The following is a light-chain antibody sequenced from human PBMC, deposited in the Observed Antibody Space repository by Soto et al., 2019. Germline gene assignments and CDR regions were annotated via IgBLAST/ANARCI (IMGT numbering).Light chain of an antibody. V-gene: IGKV3-11*01. CDR1: QSVSNY. J-gene: IGKJ2*01. CDR2: DAS. Sequence: EIVLTQSPATLSLSPGERATLSCRASQSVSNYLAWYQQKPGQAPRLLIYDASNRATGIPARFSGSGSGTDFTLTISSLEPEDFAVYYCQQRSNWPPEYTFGQGTQLEIK. CDR3: QQRSNWPPEYT.